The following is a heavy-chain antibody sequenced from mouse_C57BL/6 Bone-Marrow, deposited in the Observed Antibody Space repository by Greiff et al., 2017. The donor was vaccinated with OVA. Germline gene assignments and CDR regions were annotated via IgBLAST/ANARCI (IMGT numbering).Heavy chain of an antibody. Sequence: EVQRVESGEGLVKPGGSLKLSCAASGFTFSSYAMSWVRQTPEKRLEWVAYICSGGDYIYYADTVKGRFTISRDNARNTLYLQMSSLKSEDTAMNYCTRALSNWAILDYWGQGTTLTVSS. J-gene: IGHJ2*01. CDR3: TRALSNWAILDY. CDR2: ICSGGDYI. D-gene: IGHD4-1*01. CDR1: GFTFSSYA. V-gene: IGHV5-9-1*02.